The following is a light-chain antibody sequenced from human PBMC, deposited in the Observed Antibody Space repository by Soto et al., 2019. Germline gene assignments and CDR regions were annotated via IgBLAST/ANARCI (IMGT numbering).Light chain of an antibody. J-gene: IGLJ2*01. CDR2: EVS. V-gene: IGLV2-23*02. CDR1: SSDVRSYNL. Sequence: QSALTQPASVSGSPGQSITISCTGTSSDVRSYNLVSWYQQHPGKAPKLMIYEVSKRPSGVSNRFSGSKSGNTASLTISGLQAEDEADYYCCSYAGSSTSLVVFGGGTKLTVL. CDR3: CSYAGSSTSLVV.